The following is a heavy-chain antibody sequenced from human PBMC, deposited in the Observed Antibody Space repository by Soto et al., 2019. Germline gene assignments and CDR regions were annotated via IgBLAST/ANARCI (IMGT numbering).Heavy chain of an antibody. D-gene: IGHD3-22*01. CDR3: ARDEAYYDSSGYPTDAFDI. CDR1: GFTFSSYW. CDR2: IKQDGSEK. V-gene: IGHV3-7*01. J-gene: IGHJ3*02. Sequence: VGSLRLSCAASGFTFSSYWMSWVRQAPGKGLEWVANIKQDGSEKYYVDSVKGRFTISRDNAKNSLYLQMNSLRAEDTAVYYCARDEAYYDSSGYPTDAFDIWGQGTMVTVSS.